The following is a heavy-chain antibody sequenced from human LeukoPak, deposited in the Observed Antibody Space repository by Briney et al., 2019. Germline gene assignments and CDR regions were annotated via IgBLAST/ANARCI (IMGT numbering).Heavy chain of an antibody. CDR1: GGSFSGYY. V-gene: IGHV4-34*01. CDR3: ARVHCGGDCYARSYWYFDL. CDR2: INHSGST. Sequence: SETLSLTCAVYGGSFSGYYWSWIRQPPGKGLEWIGEINHSGSTNYNPSLKSRVTISVDTSKNQFSLKLSSVTAVDTAVHYCARVHCGGDCYARSYWYFDLWGRGTLVTVSS. J-gene: IGHJ2*01. D-gene: IGHD2-21*02.